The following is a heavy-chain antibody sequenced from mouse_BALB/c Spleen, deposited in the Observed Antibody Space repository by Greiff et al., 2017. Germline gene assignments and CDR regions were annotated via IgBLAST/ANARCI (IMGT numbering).Heavy chain of an antibody. CDR2: IYPGNSDT. Sequence: EVQRVESGTVLARPGASVKMSCKASGYTFTSYWMHWVKQRPGQGLEWIGAIYPGNSDTSYNQKFKGKAKLTAVTSTSTAYMELGSLTNEDSAVYYCTRRRDGSFDYWGQGTTLTVSS. D-gene: IGHD3-3*01. CDR1: GYTFTSYW. J-gene: IGHJ2*01. CDR3: TRRRDGSFDY. V-gene: IGHV1-5*01.